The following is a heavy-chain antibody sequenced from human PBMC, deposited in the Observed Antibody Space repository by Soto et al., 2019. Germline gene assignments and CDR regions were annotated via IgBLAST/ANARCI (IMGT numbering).Heavy chain of an antibody. V-gene: IGHV4-59*08. Sequence: KPSETLSLTCTVSGGSISSYYWGWIRQPPGKGLQWIGYIYYTGTTSYNPYLNSRVTISVDTSKNHFSLRLSSVTAADTAIYYCARLGGYFQAFDSWGQGTLVTVSS. CDR1: GGSISSYY. CDR3: ARLGGYFQAFDS. J-gene: IGHJ4*02. CDR2: IYYTGTT. D-gene: IGHD3-22*01.